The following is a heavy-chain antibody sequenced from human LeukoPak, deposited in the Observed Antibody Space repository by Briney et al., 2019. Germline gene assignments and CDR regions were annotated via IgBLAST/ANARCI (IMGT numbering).Heavy chain of an antibody. CDR3: ARDLAWGAFDY. CDR1: GFTLSSYA. D-gene: IGHD7-27*01. Sequence: PGGSLRLSCAASGFTLSSYAMHWVRQAPGKGLEWVAVISYDGSNKYYADSVKGRFTISRDNSKNTLYLQMNSLRVEDTATYYCARDLAWGAFDYWGQGTLVTVSS. J-gene: IGHJ4*02. V-gene: IGHV3-30*04. CDR2: ISYDGSNK.